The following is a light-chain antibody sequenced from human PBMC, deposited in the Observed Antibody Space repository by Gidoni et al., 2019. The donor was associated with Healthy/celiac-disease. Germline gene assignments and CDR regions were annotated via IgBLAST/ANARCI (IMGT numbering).Light chain of an antibody. CDR1: QTISSW. Sequence: DIQMTQSPSTLSASVRDRVTITCRASQTISSWLAWYQQKPGKDPKLLIYKASSLESGVPSRFSGSGSGTEFTLTISSLQPDDFATYYCQQYNSYPWTFGQGTKVEIK. CDR2: KAS. J-gene: IGKJ1*01. CDR3: QQYNSYPWT. V-gene: IGKV1-5*03.